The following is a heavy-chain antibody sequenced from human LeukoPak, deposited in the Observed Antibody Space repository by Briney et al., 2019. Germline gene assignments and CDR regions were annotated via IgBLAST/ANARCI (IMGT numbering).Heavy chain of an antibody. CDR2: LKSRADGETR. V-gene: IGHV3-15*01. CDR3: VAYYDILTGYYAFDY. CDR1: GITFSHAW. D-gene: IGHD3-9*01. J-gene: IGHJ4*02. Sequence: GGSLRLSCAASGITFSHAWMHWVRQAPGKGLEWVGRLKSRADGETRDYAAPVKGRFTISRDDSKSTLYLQMNSLKTEDTAVYYCVAYYDILTGYYAFDYWGQGTLVTVFS.